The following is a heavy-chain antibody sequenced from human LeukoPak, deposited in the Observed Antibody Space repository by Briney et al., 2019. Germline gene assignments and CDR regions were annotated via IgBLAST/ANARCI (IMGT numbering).Heavy chain of an antibody. CDR2: ISDGGSDT. Sequence: GGSLRLSCAASGFTFSTYAMSCVRQAPGKGLAWVSTISDGGSDTHYADSVKGRFTISRDDSKNTLYLQMNSLRAEDTAVYYCAKAFQCLVAGDAFDIWGQGTMVTVSS. CDR3: AKAFQCLVAGDAFDI. CDR1: GFTFSTYA. D-gene: IGHD6-19*01. V-gene: IGHV3-23*01. J-gene: IGHJ3*02.